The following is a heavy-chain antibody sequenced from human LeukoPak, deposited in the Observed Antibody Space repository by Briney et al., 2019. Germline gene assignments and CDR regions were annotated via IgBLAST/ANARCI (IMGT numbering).Heavy chain of an antibody. Sequence: SVKVSCKASGGTFSSYAISWVRQAPGQGLEWMGRIIPIFGTANYAQKFQGRVTITADKSTSTAYMELSSLRSEDTAVYYCARGPLTSGVRYFDYWGQGTLVTVSS. CDR1: GGTFSSYA. V-gene: IGHV1-69*06. J-gene: IGHJ4*02. CDR3: ARGPLTSGVRYFDY. D-gene: IGHD3-3*01. CDR2: IIPIFGTA.